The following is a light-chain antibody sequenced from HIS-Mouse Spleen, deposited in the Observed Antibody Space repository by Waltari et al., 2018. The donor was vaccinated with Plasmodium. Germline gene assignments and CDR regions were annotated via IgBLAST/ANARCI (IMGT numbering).Light chain of an antibody. CDR1: SDINVGSYN. CDR3: MIWPSNASGV. V-gene: IGLV5-37*01. J-gene: IGLJ3*02. CDR2: YHSDSDK. Sequence: QPVLTQPPSSSASPGESARLTCTLPSDINVGSYNIYWYQQTPGSPPRYLLYYHSDSDKGQGSGVPSRFSGSKDASANTGILLISGLQSEDEADYYCMIWPSNASGVFGGGTKLTVL.